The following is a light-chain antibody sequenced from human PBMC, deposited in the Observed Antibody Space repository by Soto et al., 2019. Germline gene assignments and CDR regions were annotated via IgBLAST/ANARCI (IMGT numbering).Light chain of an antibody. V-gene: IGKV1-5*03. Sequence: DFQMTQSPSTLSASVGDTVTITCRANHNVIHWLAWYQQKPGKAPKLLIYDTSSLKTGVPSRFSGSGSETEFTLTISSLQPDDFATYYCQQYNSYSPYTFGQGTKLEIK. CDR1: HNVIHW. CDR2: DTS. CDR3: QQYNSYSPYT. J-gene: IGKJ2*01.